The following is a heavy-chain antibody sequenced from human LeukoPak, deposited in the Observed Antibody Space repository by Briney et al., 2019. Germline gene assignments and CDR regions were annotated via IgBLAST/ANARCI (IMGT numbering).Heavy chain of an antibody. CDR3: ARAPHDYGDYSHFDY. V-gene: IGHV4-4*02. J-gene: IGHJ4*02. CDR1: GGYISSFYW. D-gene: IGHD4-17*01. CDR2: IYHSGTT. Sequence: PSGTLSLTCAVSGGYISSFYWWSWVRQPPGKGLEWIGEIYHSGTTNSNPSLKSRVAISVDKSKNQFSLKLSSVTAADTAVYYCARAPHDYGDYSHFDYWGQGTLVTVSS.